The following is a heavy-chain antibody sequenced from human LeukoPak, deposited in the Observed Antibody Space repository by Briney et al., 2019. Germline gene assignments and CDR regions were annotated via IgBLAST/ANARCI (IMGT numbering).Heavy chain of an antibody. D-gene: IGHD1-26*01. CDR1: GFTFSSYG. CDR3: AKSVGLSYFYYHMDV. Sequence: GGSLRLSCAASGFTFSSYGMSWVRQTPGKGLEWVSGVSGGGGSPNYADSVKGRFTISRDNSKNTLYLQMNSLRVEDTAIYYCAKSVGLSYFYYHMDVWGKGTTVTISS. V-gene: IGHV3-23*01. J-gene: IGHJ6*03. CDR2: VSGGGGSP.